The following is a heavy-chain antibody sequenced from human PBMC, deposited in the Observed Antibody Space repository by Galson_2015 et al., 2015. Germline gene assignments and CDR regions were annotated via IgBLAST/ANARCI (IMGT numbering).Heavy chain of an antibody. Sequence: SLRLSCAASGFTFSSYRMNWVRQAPGKGLEWVSSISSSSSYIYYADSVKGRFTISRDNAKNSLYLQMNSLRAEDTAVYYCARAGYYYDSSGYYSYYCDYWGQGTLVTVSS. CDR1: GFTFSSYR. J-gene: IGHJ4*02. D-gene: IGHD3-22*01. V-gene: IGHV3-21*01. CDR2: ISSSSSYI. CDR3: ARAGYYYDSSGYYSYYCDY.